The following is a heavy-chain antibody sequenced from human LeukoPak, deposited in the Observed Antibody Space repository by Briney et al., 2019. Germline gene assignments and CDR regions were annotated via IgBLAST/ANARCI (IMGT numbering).Heavy chain of an antibody. D-gene: IGHD3-10*01. CDR1: GFTFSSYE. CDR2: ISSSGSTI. Sequence: GGTLRLSCAASGFTFSSYEMNWVRQAPGKGLEWVSYISSSGSTIYYADSVKGRFTISRDNAKNSLYLQMNSLRAEDTAVYYCARDYGSGSYLAHPHYWGQGTLVTVSS. V-gene: IGHV3-48*03. CDR3: ARDYGSGSYLAHPHY. J-gene: IGHJ4*02.